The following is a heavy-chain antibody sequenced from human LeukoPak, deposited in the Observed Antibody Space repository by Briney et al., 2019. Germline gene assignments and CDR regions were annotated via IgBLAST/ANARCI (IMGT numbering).Heavy chain of an antibody. V-gene: IGHV1-46*01. J-gene: IGHJ4*02. D-gene: IGHD3-22*01. CDR2: INPSGGGT. CDR1: GYTFTNYH. Sequence: ASVKVSCKASGYTFTNYHMHWVRQAPGQGLEWMGIINPSGGGTTYAQKFQGRVTMTRDTSTSTVYMELSSLRSEDTAVYYCAGDSMESSGYYFPDYWGQGTLVTVSS. CDR3: AGDSMESSGYYFPDY.